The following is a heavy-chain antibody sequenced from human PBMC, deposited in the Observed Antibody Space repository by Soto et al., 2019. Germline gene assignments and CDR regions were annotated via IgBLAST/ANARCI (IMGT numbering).Heavy chain of an antibody. CDR1: GGSFGNSA. J-gene: IGHJ4*02. D-gene: IGHD3-3*01. CDR3: ATGVIWIGYFTVDS. CDR2: FIPVYRTL. V-gene: IGHV1-69*13. Sequence: SVKVSGKASGGSFGNSAINWVRQTPGQGLEWLGGFIPVYRTLNYAQKFQGRVTITADESTGTAYMTLSSLASDDTAVYYCATGVIWIGYFTVDSWGQGTRVTVSS.